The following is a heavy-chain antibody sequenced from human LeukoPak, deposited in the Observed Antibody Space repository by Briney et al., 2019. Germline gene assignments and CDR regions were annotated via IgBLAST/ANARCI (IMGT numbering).Heavy chain of an antibody. J-gene: IGHJ2*01. Sequence: KPSETLSLTCTVSGGSISSYYWSWIRQPPGKGLEWIGYIYYSGSTNYNPSLKSRVAISVDTSKNQFSLKLSSVTAADTAVYYCARDKVNWYFGLWGRGTLVTVSS. CDR1: GGSISSYY. CDR2: IYYSGST. CDR3: ARDKVNWYFGL. V-gene: IGHV4-59*01.